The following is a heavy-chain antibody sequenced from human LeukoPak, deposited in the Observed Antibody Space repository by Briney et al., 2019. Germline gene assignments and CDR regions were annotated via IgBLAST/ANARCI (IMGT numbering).Heavy chain of an antibody. D-gene: IGHD3-22*01. V-gene: IGHV3-48*03. CDR1: GFTFSSYE. CDR3: ARGLFLSGYLGAFDI. Sequence: GGSLRLSCAASGFTFSSYEMNWVRQAPGKGLEWVSYISSSGSTIYYADSVKGRYTISRDNSKNTVYLQMNSLSVEDTAVYYCARGLFLSGYLGAFDIWGQGTVVTVSS. CDR2: ISSSGSTI. J-gene: IGHJ3*02.